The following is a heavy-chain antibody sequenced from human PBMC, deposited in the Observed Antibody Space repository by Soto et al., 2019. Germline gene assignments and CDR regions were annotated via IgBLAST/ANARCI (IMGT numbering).Heavy chain of an antibody. V-gene: IGHV3-30*18. CDR3: AQDVSRPYYDILTGYYLRYYYCGMYX. Sequence: GGSLRLSCAASGFTFSSYGMHWVRQAPGKGLEWVSVISYDGSNKYYADSVKGRFTISIDNSKNTLYLQMNSLRAEDTAVYYCAQDVSRPYYDILTGYYLRYYYCGMYXWGQGTTVTVS. D-gene: IGHD3-9*01. CDR1: GFTFSSYG. CDR2: ISYDGSNK. J-gene: IGHJ6*02.